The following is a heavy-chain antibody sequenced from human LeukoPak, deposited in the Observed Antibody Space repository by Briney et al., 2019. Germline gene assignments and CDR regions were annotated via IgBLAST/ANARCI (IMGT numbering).Heavy chain of an antibody. CDR2: ITSSSSYI. D-gene: IGHD6-19*01. CDR1: GFTFSSYA. Sequence: GGSLRLSCAASGFTFSSYAMSWVRQAPGKGLEWVSSITSSSSYIYYADSVKGRFTISRDNAKNSLFLQMNSLRAEDTAVYYCAYSGWHHYFDYWGQGTLVTVSS. V-gene: IGHV3-21*01. J-gene: IGHJ4*02. CDR3: AYSGWHHYFDY.